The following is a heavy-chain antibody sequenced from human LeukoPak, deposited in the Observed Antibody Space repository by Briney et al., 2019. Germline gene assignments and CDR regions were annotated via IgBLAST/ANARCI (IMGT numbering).Heavy chain of an antibody. CDR3: AKSSRPTVTTLDY. Sequence: PGGSLRLSCAASGFTFSSYAMHWVRQAPGKGLEWVAVISYDGSNKYYADSVKGRFTISRDNSKNTLYLQMNSLRAEDTALYYCAKSSRPTVTTLDYWGQGTLVTVSS. V-gene: IGHV3-30*04. D-gene: IGHD4-17*01. J-gene: IGHJ4*02. CDR2: ISYDGSNK. CDR1: GFTFSSYA.